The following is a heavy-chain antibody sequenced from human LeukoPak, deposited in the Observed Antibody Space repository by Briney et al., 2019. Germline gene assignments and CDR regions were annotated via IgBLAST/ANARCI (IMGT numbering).Heavy chain of an antibody. J-gene: IGHJ6*03. Sequence: PSETLSLTCTVSGVSISSYYWSWIRQPAGKGLEWIGRIHTSGSTNYHPSLKSRVTMSVNTAKNQFSLKLSSVTAADTAVYYCARVCRRRSIVVVITLGYYYYMDVWGKGTTVTVSS. CDR1: GVSISSYY. D-gene: IGHD3-22*01. CDR2: IHTSGST. CDR3: ARVCRRRSIVVVITLGYYYYMDV. V-gene: IGHV4-4*07.